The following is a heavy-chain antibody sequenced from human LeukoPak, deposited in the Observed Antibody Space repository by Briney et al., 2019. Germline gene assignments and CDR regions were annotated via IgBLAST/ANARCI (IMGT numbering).Heavy chain of an antibody. V-gene: IGHV4-38-2*02. D-gene: IGHD5-18*01. CDR2: IYHSGKS. CDR3: ARTTEGGYTYGYFYYYMDV. Sequence: SETLSLTCTVSGYSISSGYYWDWIRQPPGKGLEWIASIYHSGKSYYNPSLESRVTISVDTSKNQISLKLRSVTAADTAVYYCARTTEGGYTYGYFYYYMDVWGKGTTVTISS. J-gene: IGHJ6*03. CDR1: GYSISSGYY.